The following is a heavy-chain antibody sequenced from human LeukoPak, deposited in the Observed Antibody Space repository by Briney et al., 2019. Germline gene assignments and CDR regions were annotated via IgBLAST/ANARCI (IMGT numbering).Heavy chain of an antibody. CDR2: IKQDRSEK. D-gene: IGHD6-13*01. V-gene: IGHV3-7*01. J-gene: IGHJ6*03. CDR1: GFMFSSYW. CDR3: ARVKQRLVRLLGRDTTYNYYYYMNV. Sequence: GGSLRLSCAASGFMFSSYWMSWVRQAPGKGLEWVANIKQDRSEKYYVDSVKGRFTVSRDNARNSLYLQMNSLSPEDTAVYYCARVKQRLVRLLGRDTTYNYYYYMNVWGKGTTVTVSS.